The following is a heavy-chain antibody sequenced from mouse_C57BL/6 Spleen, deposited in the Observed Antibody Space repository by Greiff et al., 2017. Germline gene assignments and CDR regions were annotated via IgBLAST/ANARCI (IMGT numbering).Heavy chain of an antibody. CDR1: GYTFTSYW. CDR2: INPSSGAT. J-gene: IGHJ4*01. D-gene: IGHD1-1*01. CDR3: ARSPYGGSYDYAMDY. V-gene: IGHV1-7*01. Sequence: QVQLQQSGAELAKPGASVKLSCKASGYTFTSYWMHWVKQRPGQGLEWIGYINPSSGATKYNQKFKDKAPLTADKSSSTAYMQLSSLTYEDSAVYYCARSPYGGSYDYAMDYWGQGASVTVAS.